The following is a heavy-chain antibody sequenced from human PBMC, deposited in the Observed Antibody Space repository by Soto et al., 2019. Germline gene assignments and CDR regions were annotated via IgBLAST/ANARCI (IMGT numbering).Heavy chain of an antibody. J-gene: IGHJ6*02. D-gene: IGHD2-15*01. CDR2: LYTSGNSNT. CDR3: VGESGGGGYCSGGSCYGMDV. Sequence: QVQLQESGPGLVKPSETLTLTCIVSGGSISSYYWSWIRQPAGKGLEWIGRLYTSGNSNTYYNPSLKSRVTMSADTSKSQFSLEMTSVTAADMAVYYCVGESGGGGYCSGGSCYGMDVWGQGTTVTVSS. CDR1: GGSISSYY. V-gene: IGHV4-4*07.